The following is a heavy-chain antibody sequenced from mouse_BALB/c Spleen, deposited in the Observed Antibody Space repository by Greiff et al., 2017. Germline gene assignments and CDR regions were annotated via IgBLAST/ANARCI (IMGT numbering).Heavy chain of an antibody. V-gene: IGHV5-4*02. Sequence: EVLLVESGGGLVKPGGSLKLSCAASGFTFSDYYMYWVRQTPEKRLEWVATISDGGSYTYYPDSVKGRFTISRDNAKNNLYLQMSSLKSEDTAMYYCARERSSQYGNYEAMDYWGQGTSVTVSS. D-gene: IGHD2-10*02. CDR2: ISDGGSYT. J-gene: IGHJ4*01. CDR1: GFTFSDYY. CDR3: ARERSSQYGNYEAMDY.